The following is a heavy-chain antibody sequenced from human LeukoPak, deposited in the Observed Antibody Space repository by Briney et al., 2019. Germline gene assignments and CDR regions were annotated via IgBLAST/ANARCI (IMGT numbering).Heavy chain of an antibody. CDR1: GGSISSGDYY. D-gene: IGHD1-14*01. Sequence: SETLSLTCTVSGGSISSGDYYWSWIRQPPGKGLEWIGYIYYSGSTYYNPSLRSRVAISVDTSKNQFSLKLSSVTAADTAVYYCARHLTSDRDPFDYWGQGTLVTVSS. CDR2: IYYSGST. CDR3: ARHLTSDRDPFDY. V-gene: IGHV4-30-4*08. J-gene: IGHJ4*02.